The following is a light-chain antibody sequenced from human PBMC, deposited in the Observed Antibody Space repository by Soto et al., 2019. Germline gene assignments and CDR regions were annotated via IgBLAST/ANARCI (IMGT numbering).Light chain of an antibody. V-gene: IGKV3-15*01. CDR1: QSVSSR. CDR2: DAS. CDR3: QQYKNWPPEYT. Sequence: EIVMTQSPATLSVSPGERATVFCRASQSVSSRLAWYQQKPAQAPRLLIYDASTRATGIPARFSGSGSGTEFTLTISSLQSEDFPVYYCQQYKNWPPEYTFGQGTKLEIK. J-gene: IGKJ2*01.